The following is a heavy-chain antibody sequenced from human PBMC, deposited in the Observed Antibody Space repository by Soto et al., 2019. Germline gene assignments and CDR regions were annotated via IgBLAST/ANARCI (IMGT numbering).Heavy chain of an antibody. CDR3: ARDGDCISTSCYDYYYGMDV. D-gene: IGHD2-2*01. CDR2: INPSGGST. CDR1: GYTFTSYY. J-gene: IGHJ6*02. V-gene: IGHV1-46*01. Sequence: ASVKVSCKASGYTFTSYYMHWVRQAPGQGLEWMGIINPSGGSTSYAQKFQGRVTMTRDTSTSTVYMELSSLRSEDTAVYYFARDGDCISTSCYDYYYGMDVWGQGTTVTVSS.